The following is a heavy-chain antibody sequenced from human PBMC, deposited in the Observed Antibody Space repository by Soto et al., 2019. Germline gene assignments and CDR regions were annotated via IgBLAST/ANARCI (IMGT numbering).Heavy chain of an antibody. J-gene: IGHJ5*02. CDR1: GGSISSSSYY. D-gene: IGHD6-13*01. CDR2: IYYSGST. V-gene: IGHV4-39*01. Sequence: QLQLQESGPGLVKPSETLSLTCTVSGGSISSSSYYWGWIRQPPGKGLEWIGSIYYSGSTYYNPSLKSRVTISVDTSKNQFSLKLSSVTAADTAVYYCETGVYSSSSNWFDPWGQGTLVTVSS. CDR3: ETGVYSSSSNWFDP.